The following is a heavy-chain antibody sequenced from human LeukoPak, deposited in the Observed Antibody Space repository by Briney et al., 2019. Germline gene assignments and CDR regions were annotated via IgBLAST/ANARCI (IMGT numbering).Heavy chain of an antibody. Sequence: PGGSLRLSCAASGFSFSDNYMGCICQAPGKGLEWVSYISNSGSYTNYPDSVKGRFTISRDNAKNSLYLQMNSLGDEDTAVYYCARARGAGPGGHFDYWGQGTLVTVSS. CDR2: ISNSGSYT. CDR1: GFSFSDNY. J-gene: IGHJ4*02. CDR3: ARARGAGPGGHFDY. D-gene: IGHD6-19*01. V-gene: IGHV3-11*05.